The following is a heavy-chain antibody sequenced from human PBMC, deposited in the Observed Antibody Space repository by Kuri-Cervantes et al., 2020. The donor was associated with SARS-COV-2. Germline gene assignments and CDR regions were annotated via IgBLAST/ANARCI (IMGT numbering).Heavy chain of an antibody. CDR2: IYYSGST. CDR1: GGSISSYY. V-gene: IGHV4-59*08. J-gene: IGHJ6*02. CDR3: ARQVETYYYYYGMDV. Sequence: GSLRLSCTVSGGSISSYYWSWIRQPPGKGLEWIGYIYYSGSTNYNPSLKSRVTISVDTSKNQFSLKLSSVTAADTAVYYCARQVETYYYYYGMDVWGQGTTVTVSS.